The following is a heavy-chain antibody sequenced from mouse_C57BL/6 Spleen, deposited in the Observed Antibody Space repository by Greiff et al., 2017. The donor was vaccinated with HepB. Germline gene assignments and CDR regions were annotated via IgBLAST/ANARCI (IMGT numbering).Heavy chain of an antibody. Sequence: QVQLQQSGAELVKPGASVKISCKASGYAFSSYWMNWVKQRPGKGLEWIGQIYPGDGDTNDNGKFKGKATLTADTSSSTAYMQLSSLTCEDSAVYSWERRGYGSSYNNYFDYWGQGTTLTVSS. V-gene: IGHV1-80*01. CDR2: IYPGDGDT. CDR1: GYAFSSYW. D-gene: IGHD1-1*01. J-gene: IGHJ2*01. CDR3: ERRGYGSSYNNYFDY.